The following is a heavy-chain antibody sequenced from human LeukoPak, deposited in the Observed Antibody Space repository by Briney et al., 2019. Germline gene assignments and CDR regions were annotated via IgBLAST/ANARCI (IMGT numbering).Heavy chain of an antibody. D-gene: IGHD2-15*01. J-gene: IGHJ6*02. V-gene: IGHV3-30-3*01. CDR1: GFTFSSYA. CDR3: ARVSSPDIVVVVAANYYYYGMDV. Sequence: PGGSLRLSCAASGFTFSSYAMHWVRQAPGKGLEWVAVISYDGSNKYYADSVKGRFTISRDNSKNTLYLQMNSLGAEDTAVYYCARVSSPDIVVVVAANYYYYGMDVWGQGTTVTVSS. CDR2: ISYDGSNK.